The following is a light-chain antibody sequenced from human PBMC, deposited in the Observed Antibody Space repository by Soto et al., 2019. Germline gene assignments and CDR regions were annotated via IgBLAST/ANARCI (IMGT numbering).Light chain of an antibody. CDR2: DVS. CDR3: SSYTSSSTRV. J-gene: IGLJ1*01. V-gene: IGLV2-14*01. Sequence: QSALTQPASVSGSPGQSITISCTGTSSDVGTYNYVSWYQQHPGKAPRLMIYDVSNRPSGVSDRFSGSKPGNTASLTISGLQAEDEADYYCSSYTSSSTRVFGTGTKLTVL. CDR1: SSDVGTYNY.